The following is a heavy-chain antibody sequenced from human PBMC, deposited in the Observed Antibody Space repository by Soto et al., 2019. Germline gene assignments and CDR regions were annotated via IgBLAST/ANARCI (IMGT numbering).Heavy chain of an antibody. CDR3: ARRQFWGLDY. J-gene: IGHJ4*02. V-gene: IGHV4-39*01. CDR1: GGSISSSNYY. CDR2: IYYSGST. D-gene: IGHD3-16*01. Sequence: QLQLQESGPGLVKPSETLSLTCTVSGGSISSSNYYWGWIRQPPGKGLEWIGSIYYSGSTYYNPSLKSRVTISVDTSKNQSSLKLSSVTAADTAVYYCARRQFWGLDYWGQGTLVTVSS.